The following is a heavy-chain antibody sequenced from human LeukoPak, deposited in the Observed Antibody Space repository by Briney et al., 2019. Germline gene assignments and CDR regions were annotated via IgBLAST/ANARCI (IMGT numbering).Heavy chain of an antibody. CDR1: GGTFSSYA. CDR2: IIPILGIA. Sequence: ASVKVSCKASGGTFSSYAISWVRQAPGQGLEWMGRIIPILGIANYAQKFQGRVTITADKSTSTAYMELSSLRSEDTAVYYCAIISVDTGFDYWGQGTPVTVSS. V-gene: IGHV1-69*04. J-gene: IGHJ4*02. CDR3: AIISVDTGFDY. D-gene: IGHD5-18*01.